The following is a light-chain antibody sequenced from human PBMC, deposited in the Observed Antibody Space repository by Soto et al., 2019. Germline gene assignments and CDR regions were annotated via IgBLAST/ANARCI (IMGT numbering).Light chain of an antibody. V-gene: IGKV4-1*01. CDR3: QQYYTSPYS. CDR1: QSLLRSSNNKNY. J-gene: IGKJ2*01. CDR2: WAS. Sequence: DIVMTQSPDSLAVSLGERATINCKSSQSLLRSSNNKNYVAWYQQKAGQPPKVLIYWASTRDSGVPDRFSGSGSWTDFTLTINSLQTEDVAVYFCQQYYTSPYSFGQGTKLEIK.